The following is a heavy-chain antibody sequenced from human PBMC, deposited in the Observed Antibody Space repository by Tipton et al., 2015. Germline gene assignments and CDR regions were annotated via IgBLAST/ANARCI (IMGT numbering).Heavy chain of an antibody. CDR2: ISFSDTT. CDR3: ARPRGPMIREAFDI. J-gene: IGHJ3*02. D-gene: IGHD3-10*01. CDR1: GGSLSSGSYY. V-gene: IGHV4-61*01. Sequence: TLSLTCTVSGGSLSSGSYYWSWIRQPPGKGLEWIGYISFSDTTYYNPSLKSRVTISVDTSKNQFSLNLSSLTAADTAIYYCARPRGPMIREAFDIWGQGTMVTVSS.